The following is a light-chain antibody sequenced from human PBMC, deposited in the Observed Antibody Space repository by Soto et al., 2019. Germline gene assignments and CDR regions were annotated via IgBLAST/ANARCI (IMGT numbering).Light chain of an antibody. Sequence: QAVVTQPPSASGTPGQRVTISCSGSSSNIGSNYVYWYQQVPGTAPKLLIYRNNQRPSGVPDRFSGSKSGTSASLAISGLRSEDEADYYCAAWDDSLSGLYVFGTGTKLTVL. J-gene: IGLJ1*01. CDR1: SSNIGSNY. CDR2: RNN. V-gene: IGLV1-47*01. CDR3: AAWDDSLSGLYV.